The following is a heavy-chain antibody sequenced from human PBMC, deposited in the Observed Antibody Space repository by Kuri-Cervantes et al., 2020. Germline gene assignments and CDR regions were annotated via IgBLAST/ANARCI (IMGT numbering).Heavy chain of an antibody. V-gene: IGHV1-69*10. D-gene: IGHD3-10*01. CDR1: GSTFSNYG. CDR3: ARGTMWFGEDGMDV. Sequence: SVKVSCKTSGSTFSNYGIGWVRQAPGEGLAWMGGIIPNLGTTNYAQKFQDRVTFTTDKSTTTVYMELSSLRSEDTAVYYCARGTMWFGEDGMDVWGQGTTVTVSS. CDR2: IIPNLGTT. J-gene: IGHJ6*02.